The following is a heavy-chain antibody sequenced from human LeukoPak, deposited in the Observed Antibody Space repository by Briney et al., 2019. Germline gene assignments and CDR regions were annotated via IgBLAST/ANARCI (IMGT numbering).Heavy chain of an antibody. J-gene: IGHJ4*02. CDR3: AREDSRDTAMVIGY. D-gene: IGHD5-18*01. CDR1: GGTFSSYA. V-gene: IGHV1-69*13. Sequence: ASVKVSCKASGGTFSSYAISWVRQAPGQGLEWVGGIIPIFGTANYAQKFQGRVTITADESTSTAYMELSSLRSEDTAAYYCAREDSRDTAMVIGYWGQGTLVTVSS. CDR2: IIPIFGTA.